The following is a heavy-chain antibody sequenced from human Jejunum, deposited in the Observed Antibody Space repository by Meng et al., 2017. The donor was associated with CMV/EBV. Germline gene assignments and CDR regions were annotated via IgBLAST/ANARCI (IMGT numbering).Heavy chain of an antibody. CDR1: GSSFTDYW. J-gene: IGHJ4*02. V-gene: IGHV5-51*01. CDR3: ARRHGSYDLDS. D-gene: IGHD1-26*01. Sequence: VSGSSFTDYWLAWVRQMPGKGLECMGVIFPGDSDSRYSPSFQGQVTISADKSINTAYLHFSTLKASDTAIYYCARRHGSYDLDSWGQGTLVTVSS. CDR2: IFPGDSDS.